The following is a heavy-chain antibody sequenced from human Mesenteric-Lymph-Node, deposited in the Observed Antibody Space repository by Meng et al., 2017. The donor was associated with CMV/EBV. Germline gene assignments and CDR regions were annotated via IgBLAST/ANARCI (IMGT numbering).Heavy chain of an antibody. J-gene: IGHJ4*02. Sequence: GGSLRLSCAASGFTFSSYAMNWVRQAPGKGLEWVSTIDSSATNIYYASSVRGRFTISRDNSKNILYLQMDNLRVDDTAIYYCAKHLPGATWFGDWGQGTLVTVSS. CDR2: IDSSATNI. CDR1: GFTFSSYA. D-gene: IGHD3-10*01. CDR3: AKHLPGATWFGD. V-gene: IGHV3-23*05.